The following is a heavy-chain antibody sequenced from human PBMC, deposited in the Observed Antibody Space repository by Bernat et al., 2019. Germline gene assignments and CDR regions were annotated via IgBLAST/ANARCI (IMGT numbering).Heavy chain of an antibody. J-gene: IGHJ4*02. V-gene: IGHV4-39*01. CDR1: GGAISSSSYY. D-gene: IGHD4-23*01. CDR3: ASRLRWTEFDY. CDR2: IYYSGNT. Sequence: QLQLQESGPGLVKPSETLSLTCTVSGGAISSSSYYWGWIRQPPGKGLEWIWIIYYSGNTYYNPSLESRVAISLDTPKKQCSLKLSSVTAADTAVYYCASRLRWTEFDYWGQGALVTVSS.